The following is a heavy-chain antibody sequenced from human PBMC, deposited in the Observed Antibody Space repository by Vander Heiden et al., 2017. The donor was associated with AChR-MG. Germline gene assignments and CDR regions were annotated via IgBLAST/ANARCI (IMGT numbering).Heavy chain of an antibody. CDR2: ISVGGDAT. J-gene: IGHJ5*02. CDR3: ASLVVVAPNWFDP. Sequence: EVQLVQSGGGLIQPGGSLRLSCAASGVSISRYSMNWPRQAPGKGLEWISFISVGGDATFYADSVKGRFTVSRDNAKDSVYLQMNNVRVDDTAVYYCASLVVVAPNWFDPWGQGTQVTVST. D-gene: IGHD3-22*01. V-gene: IGHV3-48*01. CDR1: GVSISRYS.